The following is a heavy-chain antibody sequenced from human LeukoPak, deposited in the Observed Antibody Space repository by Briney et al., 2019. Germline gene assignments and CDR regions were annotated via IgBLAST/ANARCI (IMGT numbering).Heavy chain of an antibody. CDR3: ASEGIQRGIDY. D-gene: IGHD5-18*01. J-gene: IGHJ4*02. CDR2: IYYSGST. Sequence: SQTLSLTCTVSGGSISSGDYYWSWIRQPPGKGLEWIGYIYYSGSTYYNPSLKSRVTISVDTSKNQFSLKLSSVTAADTAVCYCASEGIQRGIDYWGQGTLVTVSS. CDR1: GGSISSGDYY. V-gene: IGHV4-30-4*01.